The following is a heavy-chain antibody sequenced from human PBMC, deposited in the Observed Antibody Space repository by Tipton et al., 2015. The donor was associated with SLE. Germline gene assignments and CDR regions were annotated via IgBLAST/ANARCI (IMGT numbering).Heavy chain of an antibody. D-gene: IGHD6-13*01. V-gene: IGHV4-31*03. CDR2: IYYSGST. CDR1: GGSISSGGYY. CDR3: ARPTSYSSSWYWGAFDY. Sequence: TLSLTCTVSGGSISSGGYYWSWIRQHPGKGLEWIGYIYYSGSTHYNPSLKSRVTISVDTSKNQFALKLSSVTAADTAVYYCARPTSYSSSWYWGAFDYWGQGTLVTVSS. J-gene: IGHJ4*02.